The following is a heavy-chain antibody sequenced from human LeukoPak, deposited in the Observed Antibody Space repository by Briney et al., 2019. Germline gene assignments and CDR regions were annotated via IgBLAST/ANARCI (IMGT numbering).Heavy chain of an antibody. CDR1: GFTVNSNY. J-gene: IGHJ2*01. D-gene: IGHD1-26*01. CDR2: IYSGGST. V-gene: IGHV3-53*01. CDR3: ARDHVVSGSHTEVFDL. Sequence: GGSLRLSCAASGFTVNSNYMSWVRQAPGKGLEWVSVIYSGGSTYYAESVKGRFTISRDNSKNTLYLQMNSLRAEDTAVYYCARDHVVSGSHTEVFDLWGRGTLVTVSS.